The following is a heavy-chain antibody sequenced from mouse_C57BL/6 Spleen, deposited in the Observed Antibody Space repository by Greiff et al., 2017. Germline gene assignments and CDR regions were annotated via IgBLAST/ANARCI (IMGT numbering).Heavy chain of an antibody. J-gene: IGHJ4*01. V-gene: IGHV1-61*01. CDR2: IYPSDSET. Sequence: QVKLQQPGAELVRPGSSVKLSCKASGYTFTSYWMDWVKQRPGQSLEWIGNIYPSDSETHYNQKFKEKATLTVDNSSSTAYMQLSSLTSEDSAVYYCARAMDYWGQGTSGTVTS. CDR3: ARAMDY. CDR1: GYTFTSYW.